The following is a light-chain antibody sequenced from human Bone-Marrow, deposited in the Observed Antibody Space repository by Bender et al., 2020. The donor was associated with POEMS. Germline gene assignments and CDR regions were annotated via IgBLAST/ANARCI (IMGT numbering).Light chain of an antibody. Sequence: SYKVTQPHSVSVSPGQTASITCSGDDLGDKYVAWYQQKPGQSPVLVIYQDTKRPSGIPERFSGSNSGNTATLTISGTQAMDEADYYCQAWDTYSVIFGGGTKLTVL. CDR2: QDT. CDR1: DLGDKY. V-gene: IGLV3-1*01. J-gene: IGLJ2*01. CDR3: QAWDTYSVI.